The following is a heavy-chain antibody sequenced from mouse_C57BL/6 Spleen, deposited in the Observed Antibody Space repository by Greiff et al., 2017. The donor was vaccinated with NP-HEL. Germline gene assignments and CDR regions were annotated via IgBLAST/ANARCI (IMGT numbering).Heavy chain of an antibody. D-gene: IGHD3-2*02. Sequence: EVKLQESGAELVRPGASVKLSCTASGFNIKDDYMHWVKQRPEQGLEWIGWIDPENGDTEYASKFQGKATITADTSSNTAYLQLSSLTSEDTAVYYCTTPYGSGYVRFAYWGQGTLVTVSA. J-gene: IGHJ3*01. V-gene: IGHV14-4*01. CDR1: GFNIKDDY. CDR3: TTPYGSGYVRFAY. CDR2: IDPENGDT.